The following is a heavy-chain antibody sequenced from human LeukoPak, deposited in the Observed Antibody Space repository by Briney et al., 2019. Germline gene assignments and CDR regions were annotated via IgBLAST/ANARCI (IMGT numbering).Heavy chain of an antibody. CDR3: ARDLYSGHEGNAFDI. Sequence: SVKVSCKASGGTFSSYAITWVRQAPGQGLEWMERIIPILGIANYAQKFQGRVTIIADKSTSTAYMELSSLRSEDTAVYYCARDLYSGHEGNAFDIWGQGTMVTVSS. D-gene: IGHD5-12*01. V-gene: IGHV1-69*04. J-gene: IGHJ3*02. CDR1: GGTFSSYA. CDR2: IIPILGIA.